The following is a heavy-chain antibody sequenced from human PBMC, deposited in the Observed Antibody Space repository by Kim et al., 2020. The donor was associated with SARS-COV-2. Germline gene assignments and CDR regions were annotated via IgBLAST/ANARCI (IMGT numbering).Heavy chain of an antibody. Sequence: NYNPSLKSRVTISVDTSKNQFSRKLSSVTAADTAVYYCARGPVAAAGTGYWGQGTLVTVSS. CDR3: ARGPVAAAGTGY. J-gene: IGHJ4*02. V-gene: IGHV4-34*01. D-gene: IGHD6-13*01.